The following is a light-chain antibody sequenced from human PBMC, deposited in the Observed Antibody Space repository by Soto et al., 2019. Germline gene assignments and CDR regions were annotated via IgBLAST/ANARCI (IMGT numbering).Light chain of an antibody. Sequence: DIVMTQSPAILSVSLGERATLSCLASQSISDNLAWYQQRSGQAPRLLISGASTRATGVPPRCSGSGSGTEFTLTTSSLQSDEFAIYYCQQYKSWPPLTFGGGTKVE. V-gene: IGKV3-15*01. CDR3: QQYKSWPPLT. CDR2: GAS. J-gene: IGKJ4*01. CDR1: QSISDN.